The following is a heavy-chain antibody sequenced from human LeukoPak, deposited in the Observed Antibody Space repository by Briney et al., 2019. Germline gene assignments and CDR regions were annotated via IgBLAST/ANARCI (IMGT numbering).Heavy chain of an antibody. CDR1: GFTFSSYA. CDR2: ISGSGGST. Sequence: GGSLRLSCAASGFTFSSYAMSWVRQAPGKGLEWVSAISGSGGSTYYADSVKGRFTISRDNAKNSLYLQMNSLRVEDTAMYYCAADSGGSRYWGQGTLATVSS. CDR3: AADSGGSRY. J-gene: IGHJ4*02. D-gene: IGHD2-15*01. V-gene: IGHV3-23*01.